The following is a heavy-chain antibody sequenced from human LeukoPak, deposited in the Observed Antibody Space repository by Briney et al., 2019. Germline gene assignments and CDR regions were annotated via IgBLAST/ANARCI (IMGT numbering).Heavy chain of an antibody. D-gene: IGHD3-10*01. CDR2: IYYGGST. CDR1: GGSMNNYY. V-gene: IGHV4-59*01. Sequence: PSETLSLTCTVSGGSMNNYYWTWIRQSPGKGLEWIGYIYYGGSTNYNPSLKSRVTISVDTSKNQFSLKLSSVTAADTAVYYCARVVGSGSYSAYYYYGMDVWGQGTTVTVSS. J-gene: IGHJ6*02. CDR3: ARVVGSGSYSAYYYYGMDV.